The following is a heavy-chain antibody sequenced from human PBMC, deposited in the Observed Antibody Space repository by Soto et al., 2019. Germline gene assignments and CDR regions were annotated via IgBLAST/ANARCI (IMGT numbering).Heavy chain of an antibody. D-gene: IGHD3-10*01. CDR3: ARSLPIWFGELTLPNYGMDV. CDR1: GFTFSSYA. V-gene: IGHV3-64*02. CDR2: ISSNGGST. J-gene: IGHJ6*02. Sequence: GGSLRLSCAAPGFTFSSYAMHWVRQAPGKGLEYVSAISSNGGSTYYADSVKGRFTISRDNSKNTLYLQMGSLRAEDMAVYYCARSLPIWFGELTLPNYGMDVWGQGTTVTVYS.